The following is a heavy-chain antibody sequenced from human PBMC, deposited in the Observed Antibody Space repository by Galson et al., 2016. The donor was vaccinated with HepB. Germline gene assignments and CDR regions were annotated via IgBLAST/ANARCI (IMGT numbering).Heavy chain of an antibody. J-gene: IGHJ5*02. D-gene: IGHD1-26*01. V-gene: IGHV3-48*04. CDR3: GRDDNTGSPNWLAP. CDR1: GFTFSSYS. Sequence: SLRLSCAASGFTFSSYSMNWVRQAPGKGLEWVSYISSSSSTIYYADSVKGRFTISRDNTKNLLYLQMSGLRAGDTAVYYCGRDDNTGSPNWLAPWGQGTLVTVSS. CDR2: ISSSSSTI.